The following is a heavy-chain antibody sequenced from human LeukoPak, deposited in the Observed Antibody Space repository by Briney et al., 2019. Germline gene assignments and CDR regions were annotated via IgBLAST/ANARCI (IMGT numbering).Heavy chain of an antibody. J-gene: IGHJ4*02. CDR1: GGSFSGYY. D-gene: IGHD3-22*01. V-gene: IGHV4-59*08. CDR2: ISYSGST. Sequence: PSETLSLTCAVYGGSFSGYYWSWIRQPPGKGLVWIGYISYSGSTNYNPSLKSRVTISLDTSQNQFSLKLSSVTAADTAMYYCARHLYESRGQTSFDYWGQGTLVTVSS. CDR3: ARHLYESRGQTSFDY.